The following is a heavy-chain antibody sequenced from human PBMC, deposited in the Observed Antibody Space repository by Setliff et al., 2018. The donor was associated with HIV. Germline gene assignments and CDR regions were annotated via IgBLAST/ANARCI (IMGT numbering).Heavy chain of an antibody. CDR3: AAQGVL. CDR2: IGSSGRTT. CDR1: GFAFSSHQ. V-gene: IGHV3-48*03. Sequence: PGGSLRLSCAASGFAFSSHQMSWVRQAPGKGREWLCYIGSSGRTTYYGDSVKGRFTISRDTAKNSVHLQMNSLRVEDTAVYFCAAQGVLWGQGTQVTVSS. J-gene: IGHJ4*02.